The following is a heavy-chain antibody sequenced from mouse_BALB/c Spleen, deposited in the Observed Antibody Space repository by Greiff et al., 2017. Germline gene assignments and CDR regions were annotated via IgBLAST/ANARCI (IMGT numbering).Heavy chain of an antibody. CDR1: GFTFSSYA. D-gene: IGHD2-3*01. CDR3: ARTFDGYNRYFDV. J-gene: IGHJ1*01. CDR2: ISSGGSYT. V-gene: IGHV5-9-4*01. Sequence: EVQLVESGGGLVKPGGSLKLSCAASGFTFSSYAMSWVRQSPEKRLEWVAEISSGGSYTYYPDTVTGRFTISRDNAKNTLYLEMSSLRSEDTAMYYCARTFDGYNRYFDVWGAGTTVTVSS.